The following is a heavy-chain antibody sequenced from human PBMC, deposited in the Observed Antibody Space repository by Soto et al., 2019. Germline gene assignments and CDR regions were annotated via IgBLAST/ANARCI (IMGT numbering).Heavy chain of an antibody. Sequence: EVQLVESGGGLVQPGGSLKLSCAASGFTFSGAAMHWVRQASGKGLEWVGRIRSKANSYATEYAASVKGRFTISREDSKNTAYLQMNSLKTEDTAVDYCRGYCISSSCYESGMDVWGQGTTVIVSS. CDR2: IRSKANSYAT. V-gene: IGHV3-73*01. CDR3: RGYCISSSCYESGMDV. CDR1: GFTFSGAA. J-gene: IGHJ6*02. D-gene: IGHD2-2*01.